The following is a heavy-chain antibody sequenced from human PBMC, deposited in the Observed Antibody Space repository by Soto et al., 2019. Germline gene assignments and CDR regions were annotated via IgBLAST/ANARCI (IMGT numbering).Heavy chain of an antibody. D-gene: IGHD5-18*01. CDR3: AKDRRDGYTTCSRCYGVDV. J-gene: IGHJ6*02. CDR1: GFNFGPYA. CDR2: LSHDGTKT. Sequence: QVQLVESGGGVVQPGTSLRLACEAPGFNFGPYAMHWVHQAPGKGLGGGAVLSHDGTKTYYSDSVKGRFTVSRDNSKNMLYVQMVSLRPDDTAVYSCAKDRRDGYTTCSRCYGVDVWGQGTTVTVSS. V-gene: IGHV3-30*18.